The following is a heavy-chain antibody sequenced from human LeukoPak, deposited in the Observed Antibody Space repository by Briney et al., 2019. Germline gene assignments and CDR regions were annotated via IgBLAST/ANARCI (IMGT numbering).Heavy chain of an antibody. CDR3: ARLRYTYGKNFDY. CDR2: INQDGSEK. D-gene: IGHD5-18*01. J-gene: IGHJ4*02. V-gene: IGHV3-7*01. CDR1: GFTFRAYW. Sequence: GGSLRLSCAASGFTFRAYWMSWVRQAPGEGLEWVANINQDGSEKDYVDSVKGRFTISRDNARNSLYLQMNTLRAEDTAVYFCARLRYTYGKNFDYWGQGALVTVSS.